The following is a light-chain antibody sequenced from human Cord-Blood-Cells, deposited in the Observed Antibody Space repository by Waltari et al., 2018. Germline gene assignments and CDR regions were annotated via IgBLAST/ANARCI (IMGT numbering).Light chain of an antibody. CDR2: WAS. V-gene: IGKV4-1*01. Sequence: DIVMTQSPDSLAVSLGERATINCKSSQSVLYSSNTKNYLAWYQQKPGQPPTLLIYWASTRESGVPDRCSGSGSGTDFTLTISSLQAEDVAVYYCQQYYSTLTFGGGTKVEIK. J-gene: IGKJ4*01. CDR3: QQYYSTLT. CDR1: QSVLYSSNTKNY.